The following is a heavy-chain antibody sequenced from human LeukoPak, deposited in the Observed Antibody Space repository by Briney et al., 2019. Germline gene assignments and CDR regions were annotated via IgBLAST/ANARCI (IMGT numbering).Heavy chain of an antibody. CDR1: GFTFRSYG. CDR2: ISDSGDST. D-gene: IGHD2-2*01. V-gene: IGHV3-23*01. CDR3: AKSFRSTSLDY. J-gene: IGHJ4*02. Sequence: PGGSLRLSCAASGFTFRSYGMTWVRQAPGKGLEWVSAISDSGDSTYYADSVKGRFTISRDNSRNTLYLQMNSLRAGDTAVYYCAKSFRSTSLDYWGQGTLVTVSS.